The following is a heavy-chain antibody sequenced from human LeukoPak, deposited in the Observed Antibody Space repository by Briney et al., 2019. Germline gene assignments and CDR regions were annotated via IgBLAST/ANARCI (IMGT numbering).Heavy chain of an antibody. D-gene: IGHD3-9*01. CDR2: IIPIFGTA. V-gene: IGHV1-69*13. CDR1: GGTFSSYA. CDR3: ARGAYDILTGYYKCLHY. Sequence: SVKVSCKASGGTFSSYAISWVRQAPGQGLEWMGGIIPIFGTANYAQKFQGRVTITADESTSTAYMELSSLRPEDTAVYYCARGAYDILTGYYKCLHYWGQGTLVTVSS. J-gene: IGHJ4*02.